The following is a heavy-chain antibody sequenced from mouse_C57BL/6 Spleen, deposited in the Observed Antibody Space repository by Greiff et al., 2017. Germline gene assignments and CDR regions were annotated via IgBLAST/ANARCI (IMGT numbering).Heavy chain of an antibody. J-gene: IGHJ2*01. CDR1: GFTFSSYG. V-gene: IGHV5-6*01. Sequence: EVKLVESGGDLVKPGGSLKLSCAASGFTFSSYGMSWVRQTPDKRLEWVATISSGGSYTYYPDSVKGRFTISRDNAKNTLYLQMSSLKSEDTAMYYCARLGRGDFDYWGQGTTLTVSS. CDR2: ISSGGSYT. CDR3: ARLGRGDFDY. D-gene: IGHD4-1*01.